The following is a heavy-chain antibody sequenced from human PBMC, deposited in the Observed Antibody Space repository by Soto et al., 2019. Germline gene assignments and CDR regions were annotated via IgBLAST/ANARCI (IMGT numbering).Heavy chain of an antibody. CDR3: ASGTLDVDTAMVSQFGY. V-gene: IGHV4-34*01. CDR1: GGSFSGYY. D-gene: IGHD5-18*01. J-gene: IGHJ4*02. Sequence: SETLSLTCAVYGGSFSGYYWSWIRQPPGKGLEWIGEINHSGSTNYNPSLKSRVTISVDTSKNQFSLKLSSVTAADTAVYYCASGTLDVDTAMVSQFGYWGQGTLVTVSS. CDR2: INHSGST.